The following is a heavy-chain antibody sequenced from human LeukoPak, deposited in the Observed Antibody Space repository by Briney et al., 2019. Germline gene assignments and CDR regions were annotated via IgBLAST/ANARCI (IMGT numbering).Heavy chain of an antibody. CDR3: AREVKAMATYYYYYGMDV. J-gene: IGHJ6*02. D-gene: IGHD5-18*01. CDR1: GCTFTSYG. V-gene: IGHV1-18*01. Sequence: GASVKVSCKASGCTFTSYGISWVRQAPGQGLEWMGWISAYNGNTNYAQKLQGRVTMTTDTSTSTAYMELRSLRSDDTAVYYCAREVKAMATYYYYYGMDVWGQGTTVTVSS. CDR2: ISAYNGNT.